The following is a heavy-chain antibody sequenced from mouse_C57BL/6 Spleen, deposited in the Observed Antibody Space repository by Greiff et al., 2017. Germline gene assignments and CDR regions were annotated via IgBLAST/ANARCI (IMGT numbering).Heavy chain of an antibody. CDR3: AREYGNYYFDY. CDR2: ISSGGSYT. D-gene: IGHD2-10*02. CDR1: GFTFSSYG. V-gene: IGHV5-6*01. J-gene: IGHJ2*01. Sequence: EVQLVESGGDLVKPGGSLKLSCAASGFTFSSYGMSWVRQTPDKRLELVATISSGGSYTYDPDSVKGRFTISRDNAKNTLYLQMSSLKAEDTAMYYCAREYGNYYFDYWGQGTTLTVSS.